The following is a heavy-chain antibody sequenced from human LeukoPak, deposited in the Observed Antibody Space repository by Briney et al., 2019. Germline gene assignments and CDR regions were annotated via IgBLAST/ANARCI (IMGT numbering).Heavy chain of an antibody. J-gene: IGHJ5*02. CDR2: IHSSGYT. CDR3: TKREGPMSGSYDYFDP. V-gene: IGHV4-4*09. Sequence: SETLSLTCTVSGGSISGYYWSWIRQPPAQGLEWIAYIHSSGYTNYNPSLKSRVTISVESSKNQFSLEVTSVTAADTAIYYCTKREGPMSGSYDYFDPWGQGTLVTVSS. D-gene: IGHD1-26*01. CDR1: GGSISGYY.